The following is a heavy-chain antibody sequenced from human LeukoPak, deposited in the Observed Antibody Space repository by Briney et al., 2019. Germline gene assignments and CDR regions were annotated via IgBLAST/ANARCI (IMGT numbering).Heavy chain of an antibody. CDR3: AKSTYRAHYYYHGMDV. CDR1: GFTFSSYA. V-gene: IGHV3-23*01. J-gene: IGHJ6*02. Sequence: QTGGSLRLSCAASGFTFSSYAMSWVRQAPGKGLEWVSAISGSGGSTYYADSLKGRFTISRDNSKNTLYLQMNSLRAEDTAVYYCAKSTYRAHYYYHGMDVWGQGTTVTVSS. D-gene: IGHD1-1*01. CDR2: ISGSGGST.